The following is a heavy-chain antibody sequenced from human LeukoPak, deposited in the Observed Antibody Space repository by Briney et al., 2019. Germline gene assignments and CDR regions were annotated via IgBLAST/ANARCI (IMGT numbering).Heavy chain of an antibody. Sequence: GGSLRLSCAASGFTFSSYGMHWVRQAPGKGLEWVAVISYDGSNKYYADSVKGRFTISRDNSKNTLYLQMNSLRAEDMAVYYCAKDSSYSSSFFDYWGQGTLVTVSS. CDR2: ISYDGSNK. CDR1: GFTFSSYG. J-gene: IGHJ4*02. D-gene: IGHD6-6*01. V-gene: IGHV3-30*18. CDR3: AKDSSYSSSFFDY.